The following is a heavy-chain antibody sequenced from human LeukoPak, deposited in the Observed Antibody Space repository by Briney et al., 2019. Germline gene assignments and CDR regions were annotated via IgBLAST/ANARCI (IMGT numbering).Heavy chain of an antibody. V-gene: IGHV3-48*02. CDR3: ARVFGSDDHFDY. D-gene: IGHD3-10*02. CDR2: ISRGGDTI. CDR1: GFTFSSYS. Sequence: GGSLRLSCAASGFTFSSYSMNWVRQAPGKGLEWVSYISRGGDTIYYADSVKGRFTISRDNAQNSLYLQMNSLRDEDTAAYYCARVFGSDDHFDYWGQGTLVTVSS. J-gene: IGHJ4*02.